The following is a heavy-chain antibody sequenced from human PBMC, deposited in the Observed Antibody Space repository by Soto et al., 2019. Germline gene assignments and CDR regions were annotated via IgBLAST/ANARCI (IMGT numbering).Heavy chain of an antibody. J-gene: IGHJ6*02. V-gene: IGHV1-24*01. CDR2: FDPEDGET. CDR3: ATMGGAVAARYYYYGMDV. Sequence: ASVKVSCKVSGYTLTDLSMHWVRQAPGKGLEWMGGFDPEDGETIYAQKFQGRVTMTEDTSTDTAYMELSSLRSEDTAVYYCATMGGAVAARYYYYGMDVWGQGTTVTVSS. CDR1: GYTLTDLS. D-gene: IGHD6-19*01.